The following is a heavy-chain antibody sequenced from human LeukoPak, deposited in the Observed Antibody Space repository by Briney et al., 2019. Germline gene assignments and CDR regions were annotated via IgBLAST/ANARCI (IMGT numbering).Heavy chain of an antibody. J-gene: IGHJ4*02. CDR1: GFRVTTYG. CDR2: IRHDGSDN. CDR3: ARDFNWAWDY. Sequence: AGSLRLSCAASGFRVTTYGMHWVRQAPGKGLEWVSFIRHDGSDNYYAESVKGRFTISKDDSKNTQYLQMNSLRSEDTAIYYCARDFNWAWDYWGQGTLVTVSS. D-gene: IGHD3-16*01. V-gene: IGHV3-30*02.